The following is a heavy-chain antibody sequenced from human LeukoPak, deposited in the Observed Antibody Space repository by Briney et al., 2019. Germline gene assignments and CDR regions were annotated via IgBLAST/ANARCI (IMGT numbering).Heavy chain of an antibody. CDR2: INHSGST. CDR1: GGSFSGYY. D-gene: IGHD3-22*01. Sequence: SETLSLTCAVYGGSFSGYYWSWIRQPPGKGLEWIWEINHSGSTNYNPSVKSRVTISVDTSKNQFYLKLSSVNAAETAVYYCARGAYYDSSGKYYFDYWGQGTLVTVSS. V-gene: IGHV4-34*01. J-gene: IGHJ4*02. CDR3: ARGAYYDSSGKYYFDY.